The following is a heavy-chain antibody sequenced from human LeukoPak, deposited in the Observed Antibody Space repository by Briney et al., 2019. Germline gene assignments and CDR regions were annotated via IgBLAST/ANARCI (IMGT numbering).Heavy chain of an antibody. CDR2: IYYSGST. Sequence: SETLSLTCTVSGGSISSYYWSWIRQPPGKGLERIGYIYYSGSTNYNPSLKSRVTISVDTSKNQFSLKLSSVTAADTAVYYCASSGFIYYYGMDVWGKGTTVTVSS. V-gene: IGHV4-59*01. D-gene: IGHD6-19*01. CDR1: GGSISSYY. CDR3: ASSGFIYYYGMDV. J-gene: IGHJ6*04.